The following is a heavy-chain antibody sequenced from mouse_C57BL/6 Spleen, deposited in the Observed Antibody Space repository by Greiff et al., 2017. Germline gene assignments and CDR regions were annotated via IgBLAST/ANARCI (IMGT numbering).Heavy chain of an antibody. CDR2: IDPEDGGT. V-gene: IGHV14-2*01. CDR1: GFNFKDYY. D-gene: IGHD1-1*01. J-gene: IGHJ2*01. CDR3: ARGTTVVAYYFDY. Sequence: VQLQQSGAELVKPGASVKLSCTASGFNFKDYYMHWVKQRTGQGLAWIGRIDPEDGGTKYAPKFKGKATITVDKSSNTAYLQLISLTSEDTAVYYCARGTTVVAYYFDYGGQGTTLTVSS.